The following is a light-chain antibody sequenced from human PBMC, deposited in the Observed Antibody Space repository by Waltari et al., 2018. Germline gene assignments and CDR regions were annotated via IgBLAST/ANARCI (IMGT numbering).Light chain of an antibody. CDR2: GHY. Sequence: SSELTQDPAVSVALGQTVRITCQGDSLRRYSASWYQQRPGQDPFLVLYGHYNRHSGIPDRFAGSTSGNTASLTITRAQAEDAGVYYCLSRDSSSTRVFGGGTTLTV. CDR3: LSRDSSSTRV. CDR1: SLRRYS. J-gene: IGLJ3*02. V-gene: IGLV3-19*01.